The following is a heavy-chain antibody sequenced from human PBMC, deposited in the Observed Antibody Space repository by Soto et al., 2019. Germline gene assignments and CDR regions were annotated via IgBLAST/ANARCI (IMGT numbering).Heavy chain of an antibody. V-gene: IGHV3-49*03. CDR3: TKNYYDSSGYDNWCDS. CDR2: IRSKAYGGTT. Sequence: GGFQRISSTSSGFTFGDYAMRLFRQAPGKGLEWVGFIRSKAYGGTTQYAASVKGRFTISRDDSKSIAYLQMNSLKTEDTAVYYCTKNYYDSSGYDNWCDSWGQGTLVTAPQ. CDR1: GFTFGDYA. J-gene: IGHJ5*01. D-gene: IGHD3-22*01.